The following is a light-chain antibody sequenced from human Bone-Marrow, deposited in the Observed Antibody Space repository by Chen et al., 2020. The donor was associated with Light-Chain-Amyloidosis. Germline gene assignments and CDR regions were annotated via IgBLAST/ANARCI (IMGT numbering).Light chain of an antibody. CDR1: DLPTKY. J-gene: IGLJ2*01. CDR2: RDT. V-gene: IGLV3-25*03. CDR3: QSADSSGTYEVI. Sequence: SYELTHPPSVSLSPAQTARITCSGDDLPTKYAYWYQQKPGQAPGLVIHRDTERPSGISERFSGSSSGTTATLTISGVQAEDEADYHCQSADSSGTYEVIFGGGTKLTVL.